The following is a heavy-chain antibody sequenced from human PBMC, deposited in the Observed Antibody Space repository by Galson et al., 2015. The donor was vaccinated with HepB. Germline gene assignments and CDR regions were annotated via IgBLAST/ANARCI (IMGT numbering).Heavy chain of an antibody. D-gene: IGHD3-16*01. CDR1: GDSVASNSAA. CDR2: TYYRSKWYN. V-gene: IGHV6-1*01. J-gene: IGHJ3*02. CDR3: ARDYYDPGGGLDI. Sequence: CAISGDSVASNSAAWNWIRQPPSRGLEWLGRTYYRSKWYNYYAVSVKSRITIYPDTSKNQFSLHLNSVTPEDTAVYYCARDYYDPGGGLDIWGQGTMVTVSS.